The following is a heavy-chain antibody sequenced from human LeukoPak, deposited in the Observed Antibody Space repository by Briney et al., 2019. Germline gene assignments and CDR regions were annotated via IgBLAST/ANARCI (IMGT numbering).Heavy chain of an antibody. CDR2: IKQDGSEK. Sequence: GRSLRLSCAASGFTFSSYGMHWVRQAPGKGLEWVANIKQDGSEKYYVDSVKGRFTISRDNAKNSLYLQMNSLRAEDTAVYYCARRCCGSSRYYYNILYGSYGMDVWGQGTTVTVSS. V-gene: IGHV3-7*01. CDR3: ARRCCGSSRYYYNILYGSYGMDV. CDR1: GFTFSSYG. J-gene: IGHJ6*02. D-gene: IGHD6-13*01.